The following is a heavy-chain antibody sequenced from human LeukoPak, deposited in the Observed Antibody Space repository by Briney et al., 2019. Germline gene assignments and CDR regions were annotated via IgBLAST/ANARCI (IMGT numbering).Heavy chain of an antibody. CDR3: ARDLTGDLYTFFDY. D-gene: IGHD3-16*02. J-gene: IGHJ4*02. CDR2: IQSDSGDT. V-gene: IGHV1-2*02. CDR1: GYTFTGYH. Sequence: ASGKVSCKTTGYTFTGYHLHWVRQAPGQGLEWMAWIQSDSGDTNYAQKFQGRVTVTRDKFTRTSYIEVDRLSSDDTAVYYCARDLTGDLYTFFDYWGQGTLVTVSS.